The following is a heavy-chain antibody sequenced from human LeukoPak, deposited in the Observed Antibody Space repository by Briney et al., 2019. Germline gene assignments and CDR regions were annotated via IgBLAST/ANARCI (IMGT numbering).Heavy chain of an antibody. Sequence: GGSLRLSCAASGFTVTSNYMSWVRHAPGKALEWVSAISGSGGSTYYADSVKGRFTISRDNSKSTLFLQMNSLRAEDTAVYYCAKMTGSGGSRFDYWGQGTLVTVSS. D-gene: IGHD2-15*01. CDR1: GFTVTSNY. CDR2: ISGSGGST. J-gene: IGHJ4*02. V-gene: IGHV3-23*01. CDR3: AKMTGSGGSRFDY.